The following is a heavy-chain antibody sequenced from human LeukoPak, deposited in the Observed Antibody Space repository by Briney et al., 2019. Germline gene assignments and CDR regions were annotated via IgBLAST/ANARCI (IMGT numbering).Heavy chain of an antibody. J-gene: IGHJ6*03. V-gene: IGHV4-59*01. CDR2: IYYSGST. CDR3: ARATYYDFWSGYPPYYYYYMDV. D-gene: IGHD3-3*01. Sequence: SETLSLTCTVSVGSISSYYWSWIRQPPGKGLEWIGYIYYSGSTNYNPSLKSRVTISVDTSKNQFSLTLSSVTAADTAVYYCARATYYDFWSGYPPYYYYYMDVWGKGTTVTVSS. CDR1: VGSISSYY.